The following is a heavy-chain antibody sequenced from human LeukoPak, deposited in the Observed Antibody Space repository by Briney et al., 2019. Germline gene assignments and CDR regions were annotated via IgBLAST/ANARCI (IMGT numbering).Heavy chain of an antibody. J-gene: IGHJ4*02. CDR1: GGSIRSSTYY. Sequence: PSETLSLTCTVSGGSIRSSTYYWGWIRQPPGKGLERIGSIYYSGTTYYNPSLKSRVTISVDTSKSQISLKLSSVTAADTAVFYCARLYSGTRPPDYWGQGTLVTVSS. V-gene: IGHV4-39*01. CDR3: ARLYSGTRPPDY. D-gene: IGHD3-10*01. CDR2: IYYSGTT.